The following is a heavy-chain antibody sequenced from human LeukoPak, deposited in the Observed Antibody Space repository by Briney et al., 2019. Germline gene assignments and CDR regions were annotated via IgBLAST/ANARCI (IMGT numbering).Heavy chain of an antibody. D-gene: IGHD6-13*01. Sequence: ASVKVSCKASGYTFTSYGISWVRQAPGQGLEWMGYINRKSGSTNYSEKFQGSVTMTRDTSISTIFMELTSLRSDDAAVFYCACIAAAGSRRELDFWGQGTQVTVSS. J-gene: IGHJ4*02. CDR3: ACIAAAGSRRELDF. CDR2: INRKSGST. CDR1: GYTFTSYG. V-gene: IGHV1-2*02.